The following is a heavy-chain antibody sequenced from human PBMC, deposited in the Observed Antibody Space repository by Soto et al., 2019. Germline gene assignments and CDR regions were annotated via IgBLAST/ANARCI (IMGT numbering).Heavy chain of an antibody. Sequence: SVKVSCKASGCTFSSYAISWVRQAPGQGLEWMGGIIPIFGTANYAQKFQGRVTITADESTSTAYMELSSLRSEDTAVYYCAGDRGVGATRGNFDNWGQETRFTVSS. CDR1: GCTFSSYA. J-gene: IGHJ4*02. V-gene: IGHV1-69*13. D-gene: IGHD1-26*01. CDR2: IIPIFGTA. CDR3: AGDRGVGATRGNFDN.